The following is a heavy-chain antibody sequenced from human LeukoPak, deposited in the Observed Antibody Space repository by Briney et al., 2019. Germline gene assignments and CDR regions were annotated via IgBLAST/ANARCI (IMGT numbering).Heavy chain of an antibody. CDR2: IIPIFGTA. CDR3: AAGYCSGGSCDTRSGRYYFDY. CDR1: GGTFSSYA. J-gene: IGHJ4*02. V-gene: IGHV1-69*13. Sequence: GASVKVSCKASGGTFSSYAISWVRQAPGQGLEWMGGIIPIFGTANYAQKFQGRVTITADESTSTAYMELSSLRSEDTAVYYCAAGYCSGGSCDTRSGRYYFDYWGQGTLVTVSS. D-gene: IGHD2-15*01.